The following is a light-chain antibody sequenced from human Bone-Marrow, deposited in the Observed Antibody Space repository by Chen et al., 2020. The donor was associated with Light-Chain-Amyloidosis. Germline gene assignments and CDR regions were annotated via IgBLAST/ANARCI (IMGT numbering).Light chain of an antibody. CDR2: KVS. CDR1: RSLMGSDGNAL. Sequence: DVVLTQSPLSLPVTLGQPASISCRSPRSLMGSDGNALLSWFQQRPGQSPRRLIDKVSNRDSGVQDRVSGSGSGTDFTLRISRVEAEDVGIYYCMQYTHWPHTFGQGTTLAI. J-gene: IGKJ2*01. V-gene: IGKV2-30*01. CDR3: MQYTHWPHT.